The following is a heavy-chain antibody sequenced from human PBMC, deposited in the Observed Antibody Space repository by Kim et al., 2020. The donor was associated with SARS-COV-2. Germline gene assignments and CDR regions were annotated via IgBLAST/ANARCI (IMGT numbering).Heavy chain of an antibody. J-gene: IGHJ3*02. V-gene: IGHV4-59*01. D-gene: IGHD1-1*01. Sequence: SETLSLTCTVSGGSISSYYWSWIRQPPGKGLEWIGYIYYSGSTNYNPSLKSRVTISVDTSKNQFSLKLSSVTAADTAVYYCARDPDDGYNWNNAFDIWGQGTMVTVSS. CDR1: GGSISSYY. CDR3: ARDPDDGYNWNNAFDI. CDR2: IYYSGST.